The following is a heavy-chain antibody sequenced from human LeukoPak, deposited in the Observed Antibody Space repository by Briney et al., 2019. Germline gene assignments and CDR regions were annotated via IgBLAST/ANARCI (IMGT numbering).Heavy chain of an antibody. CDR2: IYGGGNI. V-gene: IGHV3-53*01. Sequence: GGSLRLSCAASGFTVSSNYMNWVRQAPGKGLEWVSVIYGGGNIYYADSVKGRFTISRDNSKNTLYLQMNSLRAEDTAVYYCARGAGYNYPYYFDYWGQETLVTVSS. CDR3: ARGAGYNYPYYFDY. J-gene: IGHJ4*02. CDR1: GFTVSSNY. D-gene: IGHD5-24*01.